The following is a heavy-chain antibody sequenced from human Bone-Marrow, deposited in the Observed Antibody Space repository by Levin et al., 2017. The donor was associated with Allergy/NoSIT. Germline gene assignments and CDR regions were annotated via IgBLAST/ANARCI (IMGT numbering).Heavy chain of an antibody. V-gene: IGHV3-11*01. CDR3: ARCKLGEGKNWFDP. Sequence: GESLKISCAASGFTFSDYYMSWIRQAPGKGLEWVSYISSSGSTIYYADSVKGRFTISRDNAKNSLYLQMNSLRAEDTAVYYCARCKLGEGKNWFDPWGQGTLVTVS. J-gene: IGHJ5*02. CDR1: GFTFSDYY. CDR2: ISSSGSTI. D-gene: IGHD2/OR15-2a*01.